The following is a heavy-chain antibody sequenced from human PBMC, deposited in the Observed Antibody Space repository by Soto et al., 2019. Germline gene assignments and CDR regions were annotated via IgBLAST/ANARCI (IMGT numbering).Heavy chain of an antibody. CDR3: AKDEVQLERRLYYYMDV. D-gene: IGHD1-1*01. V-gene: IGHV3-30*18. Sequence: QVQLVESGGGVVQPGRSLRLSCAASGFTFSSYGMHWVRQAPGKGLEWVAVISYDGSNKYYADSVKGRFTISRDNSKNTLYLQMNSLRAEDTAVYYCAKDEVQLERRLYYYMDVWGKGTTVTVSS. J-gene: IGHJ6*03. CDR2: ISYDGSNK. CDR1: GFTFSSYG.